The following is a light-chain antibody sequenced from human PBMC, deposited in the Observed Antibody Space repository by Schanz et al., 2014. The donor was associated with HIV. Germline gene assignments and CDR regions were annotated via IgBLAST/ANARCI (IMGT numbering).Light chain of an antibody. CDR2: AAS. Sequence: IQLTQSPSSLSASVGDRVTITCRASQGISSYLAWYQQKPGKAPKLLIYAASTLQSGVPSRFSGSGSGTEFTLTISSLQPEDFATYYCQQYNSYWTFGQGTKVEIK. CDR1: QGISSY. V-gene: IGKV1-9*01. CDR3: QQYNSYWT. J-gene: IGKJ1*01.